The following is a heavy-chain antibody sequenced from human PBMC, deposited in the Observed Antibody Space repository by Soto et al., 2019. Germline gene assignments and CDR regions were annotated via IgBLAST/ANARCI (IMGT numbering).Heavy chain of an antibody. Sequence: SETLSLTCAVSGYSISSGYYWGWIRQPPGKGLEWIGSIYHSGSTYYNPSLKSRVTISVDTSKNQFSLKLSSLTAADTAVYYCARGGYCSGGSCYPGIDAFDIWGQGTMVTVSS. CDR1: GYSISSGYY. CDR3: ARGGYCSGGSCYPGIDAFDI. CDR2: IYHSGST. D-gene: IGHD2-15*01. J-gene: IGHJ3*02. V-gene: IGHV4-38-2*01.